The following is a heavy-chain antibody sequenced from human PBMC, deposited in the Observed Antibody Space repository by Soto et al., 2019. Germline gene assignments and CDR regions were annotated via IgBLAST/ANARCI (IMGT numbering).Heavy chain of an antibody. V-gene: IGHV1-69*08. J-gene: IGHJ4*02. CDR3: ARERDSGYEDY. CDR2: IIPILGIA. D-gene: IGHD5-12*01. CDR1: GGTFSSYT. Sequence: QVQLVQSGAEVKKPGSSVKVSCKASGGTFSSYTISWVRQAPGQGLEWMGRIIPILGIANYAQKFQARVTITADKSTSTAYMELSSLRSEDTAVYYCARERDSGYEDYWGQGTLVTVSS.